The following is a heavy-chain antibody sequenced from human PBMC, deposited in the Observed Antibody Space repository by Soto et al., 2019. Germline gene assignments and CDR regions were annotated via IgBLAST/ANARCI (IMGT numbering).Heavy chain of an antibody. V-gene: IGHV3-33*01. CDR3: ARDLGRFDYGSAYFDY. CDR1: GFTFSNYG. Sequence: LRLSCAASGFTFSNYGMHWVRQAPGKGLEWVAVIWYDGSNKDHADSVKGRFTISRDNSKNTLYLQMNSLRAEDTAVYYCARDLGRFDYGSAYFDYWGQGTPVTVSS. CDR2: IWYDGSNK. D-gene: IGHD3-10*01. J-gene: IGHJ4*02.